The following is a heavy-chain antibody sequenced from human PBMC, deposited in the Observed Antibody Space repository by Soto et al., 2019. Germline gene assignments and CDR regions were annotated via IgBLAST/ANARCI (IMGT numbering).Heavy chain of an antibody. Sequence: GGSLRLSCAASGFPFSSYAMHWVRQAPGKGLEWVAVISYDGSNKYYADSVKGRFTISRDNSKNTLYLQMNSLRAEDTAVYYCARDLDCGGDCYQTGEYYYYYGMDVWGQGTTVTAP. D-gene: IGHD2-21*02. CDR1: GFPFSSYA. CDR3: ARDLDCGGDCYQTGEYYYYYGMDV. V-gene: IGHV3-30-3*01. J-gene: IGHJ6*02. CDR2: ISYDGSNK.